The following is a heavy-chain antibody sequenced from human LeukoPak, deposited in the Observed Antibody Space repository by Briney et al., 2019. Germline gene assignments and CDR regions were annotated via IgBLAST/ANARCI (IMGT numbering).Heavy chain of an antibody. V-gene: IGHV3-30*18. J-gene: IGHJ4*02. D-gene: IGHD6-13*01. CDR2: ISYDGSNK. CDR3: AKDLVVEAASIFDY. CDR1: GFTFSSYG. Sequence: SLRLSCAASGFTFSSYGMHWVRQAPGKGLEWVAVISYDGSNKYYADSVKGRFTISRDNSKNTLYLQMNSLRAEDTAVYYCAKDLVVEAASIFDYWGQGTLVTVSS.